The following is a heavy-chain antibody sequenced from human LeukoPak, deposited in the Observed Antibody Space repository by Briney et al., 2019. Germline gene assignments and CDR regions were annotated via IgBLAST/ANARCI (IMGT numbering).Heavy chain of an antibody. V-gene: IGHV3-7*01. D-gene: IGHD3-22*01. Sequence: PGGSLRLSCAASGFTFSSYEMNWVRQAPGKGLEWVANIKQDGSEKYYVDSVKGRFTISRDNAKNSLYLQMNSLRAEDTAVYYCSKVGISSGSYGYFDYWGQGTLVTVSS. J-gene: IGHJ4*02. CDR3: SKVGISSGSYGYFDY. CDR2: IKQDGSEK. CDR1: GFTFSSYE.